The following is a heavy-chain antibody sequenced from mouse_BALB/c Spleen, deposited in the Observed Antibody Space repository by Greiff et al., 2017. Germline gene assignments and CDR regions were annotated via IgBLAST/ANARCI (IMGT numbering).Heavy chain of an antibody. CDR1: GFTFSSYA. V-gene: IGHV5-9-4*01. CDR2: ISSGGSYT. Sequence: EVKLMESGGGLVKPGGSLKLSCAASGFTFSSYAMSWVRQSPEKRLEWVAEISSGGSYTYYPDTVTGRFSISRDNAKNTLYLEMSSLRSEDTAMYYCAREGGLRRGYFDYWGQGTSVTVSS. D-gene: IGHD2-2*01. J-gene: IGHJ4*01. CDR3: AREGGLRRGYFDY.